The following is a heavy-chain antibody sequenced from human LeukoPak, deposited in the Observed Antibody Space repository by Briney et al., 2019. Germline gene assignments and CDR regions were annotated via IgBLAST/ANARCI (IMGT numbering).Heavy chain of an antibody. CDR1: GFTFSDYY. D-gene: IGHD2-2*02. J-gene: IGHJ6*02. CDR2: ISSSGSTI. Sequence: PGGSLRLSCAASGFTFSDYYMSWIRQAPGKGLGWVSYISSSGSTIYYADSVKGRFTISRDNAKNSLYLQMNSLRAEDTAVYYCARVQEDIVVVPAAIPHYYYGMDVWGQGTTVTVSS. CDR3: ARVQEDIVVVPAAIPHYYYGMDV. V-gene: IGHV3-11*01.